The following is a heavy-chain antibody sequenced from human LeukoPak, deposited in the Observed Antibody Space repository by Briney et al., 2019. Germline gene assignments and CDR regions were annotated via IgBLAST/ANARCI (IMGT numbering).Heavy chain of an antibody. CDR1: GYSFTDHS. D-gene: IGHD2-8*01. CDR3: AMILYATGSPTYYLDY. J-gene: IGHJ4*02. V-gene: IGHV1-2*02. CDR2: INLKNGDT. Sequence: ASAKVSCKASGYSFTDHSMHWVRQAPGQGLEWMGWINLKNGDTNYAQNFQGRVTMTRDTSISTVYMEVSWLRSDDTAVYYCAMILYATGSPTYYLDYWGQGTLVTVSP.